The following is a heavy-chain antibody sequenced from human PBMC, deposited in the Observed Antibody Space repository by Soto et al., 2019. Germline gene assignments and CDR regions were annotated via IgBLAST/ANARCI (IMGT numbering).Heavy chain of an antibody. CDR2: INPNSGGT. CDR1: GYTFTGYY. CDR3: ARDDYYDSSGYYYSAY. Sequence: QVPLVQSGAEVKKPGASVKVSCKASGYTFTGYYMHWVRQAPGQGLEWMGWINPNSGGTNYAQKFQGRVTITADESTSTAYMELSSLRSEDTAVYYCARDDYYDSSGYYYSAYWGQGTLVTVSS. V-gene: IGHV1-2*02. J-gene: IGHJ4*02. D-gene: IGHD3-22*01.